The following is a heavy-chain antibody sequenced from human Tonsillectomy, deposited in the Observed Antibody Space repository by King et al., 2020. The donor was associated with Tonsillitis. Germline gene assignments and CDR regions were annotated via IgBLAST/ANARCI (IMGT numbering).Heavy chain of an antibody. CDR1: GFTFSDHY. Sequence: VQLVESGGGLVQPGGSLRLSCAASGFTFSDHYMDWVRQAPGKGLEWVGRTRNKANSYTTEYAASVKGRFTISRDDSKNSVYLQMNSLKTEDTAVYFCVGGVVGAADHGGQGTLVTVSS. J-gene: IGHJ4*02. V-gene: IGHV3-72*01. D-gene: IGHD1-26*01. CDR3: VGGVVGAADH. CDR2: TRNKANSYTT.